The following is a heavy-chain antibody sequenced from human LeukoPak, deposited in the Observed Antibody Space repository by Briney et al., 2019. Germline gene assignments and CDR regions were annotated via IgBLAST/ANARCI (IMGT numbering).Heavy chain of an antibody. CDR2: IQYDGSIK. V-gene: IGHV3-30*02. CDR1: GFTFSTYG. Sequence: PGGSLRLSCAASGFTFSTYGMHWVRQAPGKGLEWVAFIQYDGSIKYYGDSLKGRFTISRDNSKNTLYLQMNSLRAEDTAVYYCARARRDSSGYYDYWGQGTLVTVSS. D-gene: IGHD3-22*01. J-gene: IGHJ4*02. CDR3: ARARRDSSGYYDY.